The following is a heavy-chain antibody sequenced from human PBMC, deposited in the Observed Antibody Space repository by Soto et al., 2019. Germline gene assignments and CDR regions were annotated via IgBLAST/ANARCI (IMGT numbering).Heavy chain of an antibody. V-gene: IGHV3-74*01. J-gene: IGHJ5*02. CDR2: IDTYGSAT. CDR1: GFTFISYW. Sequence: GGSLRLSCAAFGFTFISYWMHWVRQAPGKGLVWVSRIDTYGSATRYADSVKGRFTISRDNAKNSLYLQMNSLRAEDTALYYCTKGGYCISTSCYVDGDWSDPWGQGT. D-gene: IGHD2-2*01. CDR3: TKGGYCISTSCYVDGDWSDP.